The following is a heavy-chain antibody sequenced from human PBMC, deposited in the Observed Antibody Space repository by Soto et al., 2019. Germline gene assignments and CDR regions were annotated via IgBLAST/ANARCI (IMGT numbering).Heavy chain of an antibody. CDR2: ISNDGNNK. D-gene: IGHD6-19*01. CDR3: VTDRGSCGWDGFVS. CDR1: GVAFSSYA. J-gene: IGHJ4*02. V-gene: IGHV3-30-3*01. Sequence: QVQLVESGGGVVQPGTSLRLSCAVSGVAFSSYAMHWVRQAPGKGLEWVAIISNDGNNKNYADSVKGRFTISRDNSRKTLYLQMDGLRTEDTAVYYCVTDRGSCGWDGFVSWGQGTLVTVSS.